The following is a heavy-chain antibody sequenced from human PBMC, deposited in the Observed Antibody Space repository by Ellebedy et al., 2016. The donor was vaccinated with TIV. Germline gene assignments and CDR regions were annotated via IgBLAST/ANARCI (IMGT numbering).Heavy chain of an antibody. Sequence: MPSETLSLTCTVSGGSISSSSYYWGWIRQPPGKGLEWIGSIYYSGSTYYTPSLKSRVTISVDTSKNLFSLKLSSVTAADTAVYYCARLGVLKEFLGYYYGSGSSDPWGQGTLVTVSS. CDR2: IYYSGST. V-gene: IGHV4-39*01. J-gene: IGHJ5*02. CDR3: ARLGVLKEFLGYYYGSGSSDP. CDR1: GGSISSSSYY. D-gene: IGHD3-10*01.